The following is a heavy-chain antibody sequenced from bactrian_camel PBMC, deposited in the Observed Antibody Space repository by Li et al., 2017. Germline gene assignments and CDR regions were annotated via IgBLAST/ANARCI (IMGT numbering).Heavy chain of an antibody. CDR2: IYTGDGST. J-gene: IGHJ4*01. CDR1: GYDHSSYC. CDR3: AAGPDVGREKHLTADQVLSIRRNNF. D-gene: IGHD3*01. Sequence: VQLVESGGGSAQAGGSLRLSCVVTGYDHSSYCLGWFRQYPGRNDRVGVAVIYTGDGSTFYADSVKGRFTITLDRAKNTAYLQMNNLKPEDTAVYYCAAGPDVGREKHLTADQVLSIRRNNFWGQGTQVTVS. V-gene: IGHV3S40*01.